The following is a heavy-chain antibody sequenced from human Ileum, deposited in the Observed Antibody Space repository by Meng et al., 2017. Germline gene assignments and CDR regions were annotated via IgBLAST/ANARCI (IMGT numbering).Heavy chain of an antibody. J-gene: IGHJ4*02. CDR3: ARRAHYGDPPR. CDR2: IYYGGST. V-gene: IGHV4-39*01. D-gene: IGHD4-17*01. Sequence: QLRLQESGPGLVKPSETLSLTCSVSSGSFTNNNYSWVWFRRPPGKGLEWIGSIYYGGSTYYNPSLKSRVTISVDTSTNQFSLKLISVTAADTAVYYCARRAHYGDPPRWGQGTLVTVSS. CDR1: SGSFTNNNYS.